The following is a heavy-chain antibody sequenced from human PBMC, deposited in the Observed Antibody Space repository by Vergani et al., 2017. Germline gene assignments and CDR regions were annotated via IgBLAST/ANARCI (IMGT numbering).Heavy chain of an antibody. Sequence: EVQLLESGGGLVQPGGSLRLSCAASGFTFSSYAMSWVRQAPGKGLEWVSAISGSGGSTYYADSVKGRFTISRDNSKNTLYLQMNSLRAEDTAVYYCAKEGSITIVGVVEDYMDVWGKGTTVTVSS. CDR3: AKEGSITIVGVVEDYMDV. J-gene: IGHJ6*03. D-gene: IGHD3-3*01. V-gene: IGHV3-23*01. CDR2: ISGSGGST. CDR1: GFTFSSYA.